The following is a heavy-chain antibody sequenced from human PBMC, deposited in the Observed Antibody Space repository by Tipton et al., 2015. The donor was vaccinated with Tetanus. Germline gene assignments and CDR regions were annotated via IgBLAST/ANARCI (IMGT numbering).Heavy chain of an antibody. CDR3: ARIGERSRDWWYFDL. V-gene: IGHV4-30-4*01. CDR2: IYYSGST. J-gene: IGHJ2*01. Sequence: TLSLTCTVSGDSLSNGDYYWSWIRQPPGKGLESIGYIYYSGSTYYNPSLKSRVTISGDTSNNHFSLKLSSVTAADTAVYYCARIGERSRDWWYFDLWGRGTLVTFSS. D-gene: IGHD2-21*02. CDR1: GDSLSNGDYY.